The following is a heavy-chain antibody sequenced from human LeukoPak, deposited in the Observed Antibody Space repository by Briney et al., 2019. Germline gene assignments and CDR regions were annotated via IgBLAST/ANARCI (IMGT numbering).Heavy chain of an antibody. J-gene: IGHJ4*02. V-gene: IGHV3-21*01. Sequence: GGSLRLSCAASGFTFSSYSMNWVRQAPGKGLEWVSSISTSSSYIYYADSVKGRFTISRDNAKNSLYLQMNSLRAEDTAVYYCARFATYGSGTYAFDYWGQGTLVTVS. CDR2: ISTSSSYI. D-gene: IGHD3-10*01. CDR1: GFTFSSYS. CDR3: ARFATYGSGTYAFDY.